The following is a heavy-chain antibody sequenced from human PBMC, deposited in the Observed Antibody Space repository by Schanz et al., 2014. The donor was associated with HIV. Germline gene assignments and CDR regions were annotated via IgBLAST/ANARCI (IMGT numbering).Heavy chain of an antibody. D-gene: IGHD4-17*01. V-gene: IGHV3-9*01. J-gene: IGHJ4*02. CDR2: ISWNSGSI. CDR1: GFTFDDYA. Sequence: EVQLVESGGGLVQPGRSLRLSCAASGFTFDDYAMHWVRQAPGKGLEWVSGISWNSGSIGYVDSVKGRFTISRDNAKNSLYLQMNSLRAADTAVYYCARHDYVDHPRYFDFWGQGTLVTVSS. CDR3: ARHDYVDHPRYFDF.